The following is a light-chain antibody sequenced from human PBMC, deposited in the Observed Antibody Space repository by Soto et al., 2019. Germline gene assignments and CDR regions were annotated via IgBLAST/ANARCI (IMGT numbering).Light chain of an antibody. CDR1: QRVSSY. J-gene: IGKJ5*01. CDR2: DAS. Sequence: IVLNIPVATLFLGARSRSPLSCMSSQRVSSYIAWYQQQPGQAPPLLIYDASNRTTGIQARFSGSVSGTDFTPTINSLHAEDFARYYCQPRSKVATQRFGHGARLEI. CDR3: QPRSKVATQR. V-gene: IGKV3-11*01.